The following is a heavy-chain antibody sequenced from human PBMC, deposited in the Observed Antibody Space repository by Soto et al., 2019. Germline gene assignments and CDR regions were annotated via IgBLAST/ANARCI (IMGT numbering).Heavy chain of an antibody. CDR1: GGSISSSSYY. CDR3: ASRGYSYGYGMDV. CDR2: IYYSGST. Sequence: SETLSLTCTVSGGSISSSSYYWGWLRQPPGKGLEWIGSIYYSGSTYYNPSLKSRVTISVDTSKNQFSLELSSLRSEDTAVYYCASRGYSYGYGMDVWGQGTTVTVSS. V-gene: IGHV4-39*07. D-gene: IGHD5-18*01. J-gene: IGHJ6*02.